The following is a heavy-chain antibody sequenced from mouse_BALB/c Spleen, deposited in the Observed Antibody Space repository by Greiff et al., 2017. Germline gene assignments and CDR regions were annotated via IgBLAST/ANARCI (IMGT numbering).Heavy chain of an antibody. CDR2: ISTYYGDA. CDR1: GYTFTDYA. J-gene: IGHJ4*01. Sequence: QVQLQQSGAELVRPGVSVKISCKGSGYTFTDYAMHWVKQSHAKSLEWIGVISTYYGDASYNQKFKGKATMTVDKSSSTAYMELARLTSEDSAIYYCAGGYYYAMDYWGQGTSVTVSS. CDR3: AGGYYYAMDY. V-gene: IGHV1S137*01.